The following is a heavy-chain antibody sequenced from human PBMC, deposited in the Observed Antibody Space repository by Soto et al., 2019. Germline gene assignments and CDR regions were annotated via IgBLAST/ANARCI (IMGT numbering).Heavy chain of an antibody. CDR2: IDPRGIN. Sequence: QVQLQQWGAGLLKPSATLSLTCAVSGGSIPPYCWTWIRQSPGKGLEWIGEIDPRGINAYDPSSTSRVIISLATSKNQFSMNLASVTAADTAVDYCAKVQVRRGNGGGYLNGFDNWGQGTMVTVSS. D-gene: IGHD3-22*01. V-gene: IGHV4-34*01. J-gene: IGHJ3*02. CDR3: AKVQVRRGNGGGYLNGFDN. CDR1: GGSIPPYC.